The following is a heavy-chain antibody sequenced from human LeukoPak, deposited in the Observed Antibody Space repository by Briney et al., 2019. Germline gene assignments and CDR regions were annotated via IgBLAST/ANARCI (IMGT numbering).Heavy chain of an antibody. V-gene: IGHV4-39*01. Sequence: SETLSLTCTVSGGFISSSSYYWGWIRQPPGKGLEWIGSIYYSGSTYYNPSLKSRVTISVDTSKNQFSLKLSSVTAADTAVYYCARLEPVPGSFDYWGQGTLVTVSS. J-gene: IGHJ4*02. CDR3: ARLEPVPGSFDY. CDR1: GGFISSSSYY. D-gene: IGHD6-13*01. CDR2: IYYSGST.